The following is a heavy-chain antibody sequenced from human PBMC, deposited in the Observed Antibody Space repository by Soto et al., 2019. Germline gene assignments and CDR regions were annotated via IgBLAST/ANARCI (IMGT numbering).Heavy chain of an antibody. D-gene: IGHD4-17*01. V-gene: IGHV3-33*01. Sequence: GGSLRLSCKASGFTFNTYRKHWVHQPPGKGLDWLAAIWYDGIQKYYADSVKGRFIISRDNSKKTLFLEMNSLRAEDTAVYYCARAGGTTVTGLWHFDSWGQGTLVTVSS. J-gene: IGHJ4*02. CDR3: ARAGGTTVTGLWHFDS. CDR1: GFTFNTYR. CDR2: IWYDGIQK.